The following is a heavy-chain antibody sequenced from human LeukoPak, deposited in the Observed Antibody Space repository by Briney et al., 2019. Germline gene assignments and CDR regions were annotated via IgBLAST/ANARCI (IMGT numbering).Heavy chain of an antibody. CDR2: ISGSGGST. CDR3: AKDLDGAFDY. D-gene: IGHD3-10*01. V-gene: IGHV3-23*01. Sequence: GGSLRLSCAASGFTFSNYAMSWVRQAPGKGLEWVSVISGSGGSTYYADSVKGRFTISRDNSKNTLYLQMNSLRAEDTAVYYCAKDLDGAFDYWGQGTLVTVSS. CDR1: GFTFSNYA. J-gene: IGHJ4*02.